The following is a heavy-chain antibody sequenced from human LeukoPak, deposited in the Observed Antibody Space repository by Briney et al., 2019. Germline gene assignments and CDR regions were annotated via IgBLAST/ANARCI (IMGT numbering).Heavy chain of an antibody. V-gene: IGHV3-30*18. J-gene: IGHJ6*03. CDR3: AKERGTAMVRSYYMDV. CDR2: ISYDGSNK. CDR1: GFTFSSYG. Sequence: GGSLRLSCAASGFTFSSYGIHWVRQAPGKGLEWVAVISYDGSNKYYADSVKGRFTISRDNSKNTLYLQMNSLRAEDTAVYYCAKERGTAMVRSYYMDVWGKGTTVTVSS. D-gene: IGHD5-18*01.